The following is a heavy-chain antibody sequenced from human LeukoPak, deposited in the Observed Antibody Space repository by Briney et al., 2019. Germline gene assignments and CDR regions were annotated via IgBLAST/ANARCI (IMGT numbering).Heavy chain of an antibody. V-gene: IGHV4-4*07. CDR2: VYTSGSFGSS. CDR3: VRGGPPARRPYSGSGSYSSFDS. CDR1: GGSIRTYY. Sequence: PSETLSLTCTVSGGSIRTYYWNWIRQPAGKGLEWIGRVYTSGSFGSSDYNPSLKSRATVSLDASKNQFSLKVNSVTAADTAVYFCVRGGPPARRPYSGSGSYSSFDSWGQGTLVTVSS. D-gene: IGHD3-10*01. J-gene: IGHJ4*02.